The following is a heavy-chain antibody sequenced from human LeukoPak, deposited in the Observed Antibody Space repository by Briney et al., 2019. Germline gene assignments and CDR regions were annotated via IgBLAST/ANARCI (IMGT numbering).Heavy chain of an antibody. D-gene: IGHD3-22*01. CDR2: INHSGST. CDR1: GGSFSGYY. CDR3: AADDYDKTGC. J-gene: IGHJ4*02. Sequence: SETLSLTCAVYGGSFSGYYWSWIRQPPGKGLEWIGEINHSGSTNYNPSLKSRVTISVDTSKNQFSLKLSSVTAADTAVYYCAADDYDKTGCWGQGTLVTVSS. V-gene: IGHV4-34*01.